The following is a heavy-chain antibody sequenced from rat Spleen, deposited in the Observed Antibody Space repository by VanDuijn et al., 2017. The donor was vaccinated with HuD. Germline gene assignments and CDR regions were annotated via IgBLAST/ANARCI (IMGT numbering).Heavy chain of an antibody. J-gene: IGHJ1*01. Sequence: VRLKESGPRLAQPSQTLSVTCTVSVFSVTSYHVSWARQPQGKGLEWVGAIWKGGSTYYNSALKSRLSISRDTSKNQVFLKMNSLQTYDTGTYYCAKHADYGYNSAYWYFDFWGPGSMVTVSS. D-gene: IGHD1-9*01. V-gene: IGHV2-61*01. CDR2: IWKGGST. CDR1: VFSVTSYH. CDR3: AKHADYGYNSAYWYFDF.